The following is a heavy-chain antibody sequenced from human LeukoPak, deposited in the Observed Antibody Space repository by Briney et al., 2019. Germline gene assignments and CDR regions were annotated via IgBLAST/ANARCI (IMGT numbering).Heavy chain of an antibody. CDR3: ARDRDCSGGSCYSFDY. J-gene: IGHJ4*02. CDR1: GGTFNSYV. CDR2: IIPILGIA. Sequence: SVKVSCKASGGTFNSYVINWVRQAPGQGLEWMGRIIPILGIANYAQKFQGRVTITADKSTSTAYMELSSLRSEDTAVYYCARDRDCSGGSCYSFDYWGQGTLITVSS. V-gene: IGHV1-69*04. D-gene: IGHD2-15*01.